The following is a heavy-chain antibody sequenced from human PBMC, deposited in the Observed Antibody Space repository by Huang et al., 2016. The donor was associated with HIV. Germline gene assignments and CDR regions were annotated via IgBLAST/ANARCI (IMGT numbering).Heavy chain of an antibody. Sequence: QVRLEQWGPNLLKPSDTLSPKCAVYGGSFSDYFWTWIRQSPVKGLEWIGEVNHRGSATHNPSLRSRVSMSVDSSKNQFYLNLTSVTAADTAVYFCARPKMTATPSDSSWSYFDFWGRGTPVTVSS. J-gene: IGHJ4*02. CDR1: GGSFSDYF. CDR2: VNHRGSA. CDR3: ARPKMTATPSDSSWSYFDF. D-gene: IGHD3-10*01. V-gene: IGHV4-34*01.